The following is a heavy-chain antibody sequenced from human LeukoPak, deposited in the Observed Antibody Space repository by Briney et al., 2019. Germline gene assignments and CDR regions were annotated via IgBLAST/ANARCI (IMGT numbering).Heavy chain of an antibody. Sequence: GGSLRLSCAASGFTFSSYSMNWVRQAPGKGLEWVSSISSSSSYIYYADSVKGRFTISRDNAKNSLYLQMNSLRAEDTAVYYCTRSRGYSGYESRPWPKQLIVAAGTQYYYMDVWGKGTTVTVSS. CDR1: GFTFSSYS. CDR2: ISSSSSYI. CDR3: TRSRGYSGYESRPWPKQLIVAAGTQYYYMDV. V-gene: IGHV3-21*01. D-gene: IGHD5-12*01. J-gene: IGHJ6*03.